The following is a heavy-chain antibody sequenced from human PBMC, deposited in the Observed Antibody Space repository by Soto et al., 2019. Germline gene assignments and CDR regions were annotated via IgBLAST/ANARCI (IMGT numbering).Heavy chain of an antibody. D-gene: IGHD2-8*01. CDR2: ISGSGGST. CDR1: GFIFNNYA. J-gene: IGHJ4*02. Sequence: EVQLLESGGGLVQPGGSLRLSCAASGFIFNNYAMSWARQAPGKGLEWVSAISGSGGSTHYADSVKGRFTISRDNSKNTLCLQMNSLRAEDTAVYYCAKLASGHYCTNGVCLLYYCDYWGQGAQVTVSS. CDR3: AKLASGHYCTNGVCLLYYCDY. V-gene: IGHV3-23*01.